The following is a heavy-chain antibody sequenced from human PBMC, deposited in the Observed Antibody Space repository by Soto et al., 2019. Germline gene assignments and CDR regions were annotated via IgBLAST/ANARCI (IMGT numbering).Heavy chain of an antibody. CDR3: ARVVTIFGVVRKAYGMDV. CDR2: ISSSSSYT. V-gene: IGHV3-11*06. D-gene: IGHD3-3*01. J-gene: IGHJ6*02. Sequence: SRACADSGFTFSDYYMSWIRQAPGKGLEGVSYISSSSSYTNYADSVKGRFTISRDNAKNSLYLQMNSLRAEDTAVYYCARVVTIFGVVRKAYGMDVWGQGTKVTVSS. CDR1: GFTFSDYY.